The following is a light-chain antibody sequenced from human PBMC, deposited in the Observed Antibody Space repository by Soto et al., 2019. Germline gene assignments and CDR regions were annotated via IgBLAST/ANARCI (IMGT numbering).Light chain of an antibody. V-gene: IGLV1-47*01. CDR1: SSNIGSNY. CDR3: AAWDDSLSGV. Sequence: QSVLTQPPSASGTPGQRVTISCSGSSSNIGSNYVYWYQQLPGTAPKLLIYRNNQRPSGVPDRFSGSKSGTSASLAISGHRSEDEADYYCAAWDDSLSGVLGGGTKLTVL. J-gene: IGLJ3*02. CDR2: RNN.